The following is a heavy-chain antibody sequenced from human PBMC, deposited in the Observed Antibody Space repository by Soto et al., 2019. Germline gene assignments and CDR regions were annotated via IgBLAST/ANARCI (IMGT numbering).Heavy chain of an antibody. Sequence: GGSLRLSCAASGCTFSSYAMYWGRQAQGKGLEWVSAVSGSGGSTYYSDSSQGRFTISRDNSKKTLYLQMNSLRAEDTAVYYCAKEPLMVRGLPPHRSWFDPWGQGNLVNVSS. J-gene: IGHJ5*02. CDR3: AKEPLMVRGLPPHRSWFDP. CDR2: VSGSGGST. D-gene: IGHD3-10*01. CDR1: GCTFSSYA. V-gene: IGHV3-23*01.